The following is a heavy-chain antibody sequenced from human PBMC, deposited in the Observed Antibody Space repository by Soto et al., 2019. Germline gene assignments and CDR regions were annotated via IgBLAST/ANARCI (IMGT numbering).Heavy chain of an antibody. J-gene: IGHJ3*02. CDR1: GFTVSSTY. Sequence: PGGSLRLSCAASGFTVSSTYMNWVRQAPGKGLEWVSVIYSGGNTYSADSVEARFTISRDNSKNTMYLQMYSLRADDTAVYYCARAREKDLFDIWGQGTMVTVSS. CDR2: IYSGGNT. V-gene: IGHV3-53*01. CDR3: ARAREKDLFDI.